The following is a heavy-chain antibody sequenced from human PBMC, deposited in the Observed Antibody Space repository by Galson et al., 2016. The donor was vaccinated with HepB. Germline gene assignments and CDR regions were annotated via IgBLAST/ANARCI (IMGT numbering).Heavy chain of an antibody. CDR1: GGSIVDGGYH. V-gene: IGHV4-31*03. J-gene: IGHJ4*02. D-gene: IGHD1-26*01. CDR3: ARSLKWGFFDD. CDR2: VYYSGSA. Sequence: TLSLTCTVSGGSIVDGGYHLSWIRQHPGMALEWIGYVYYSGSASYSPSPQSRVGISLATSKTQFSLKLSSVTAADTAAYYCARSLKWGFFDDWGQGTRVTVSS.